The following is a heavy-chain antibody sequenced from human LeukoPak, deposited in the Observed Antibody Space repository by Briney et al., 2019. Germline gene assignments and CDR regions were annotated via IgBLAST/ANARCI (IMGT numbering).Heavy chain of an antibody. CDR2: IIPILGIA. CDR3: ARDPDYGSWFDP. V-gene: IGHV1-69*04. D-gene: IGHD4-17*01. J-gene: IGHJ5*02. Sequence: GASVKVSCKASGYTFTNYYMHWVRQAPGQGLERMGRIIPILGIANYAQKFQGRVTITADKSTSTAYMELSSLRSEDTAVYYCARDPDYGSWFDPWGQGTLVTVSS. CDR1: GYTFTNYY.